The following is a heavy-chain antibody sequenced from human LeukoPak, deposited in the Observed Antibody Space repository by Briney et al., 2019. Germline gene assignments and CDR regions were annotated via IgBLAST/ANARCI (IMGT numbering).Heavy chain of an antibody. CDR2: ISSSSSYT. J-gene: IGHJ4*02. CDR1: GFTFSDYY. Sequence: GGSLRLSRAASGFTFSDYYMSWIRQAPGKGLGWASYISSSSSYTNYADSVKGRFTISRDNAKNSLYLQMNSLRAEDTAVYYCARSCSSTSCPFDYWGQGTLVTVSS. D-gene: IGHD2-2*01. CDR3: ARSCSSTSCPFDY. V-gene: IGHV3-11*06.